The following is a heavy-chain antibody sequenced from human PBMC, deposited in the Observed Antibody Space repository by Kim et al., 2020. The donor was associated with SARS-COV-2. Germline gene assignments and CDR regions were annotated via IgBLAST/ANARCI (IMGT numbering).Heavy chain of an antibody. CDR3: ARVGRATTVTNSREP. CDR1: GGSISSGGYY. D-gene: IGHD4-17*01. CDR2: IYYSGST. J-gene: IGHJ5*02. Sequence: SETLSLTCTVSGGSISSGGYYWSWIRQHPGKGLEWIGYIYYSGSTYYNPSLKSRVTISVDTSKNQFSLKLSSVTAADTAVYYCARVGRATTVTNSREPWGQGTLVTVSS. V-gene: IGHV4-31*03.